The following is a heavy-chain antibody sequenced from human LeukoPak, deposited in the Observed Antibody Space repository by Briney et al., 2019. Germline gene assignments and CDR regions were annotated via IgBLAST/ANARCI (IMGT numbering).Heavy chain of an antibody. CDR2: IRKDGSEK. CDR1: GFTFSSYA. J-gene: IGHJ4*02. V-gene: IGHV3-7*04. Sequence: GGSLRLSCAASGFTFSSYAMYWVRQAPGKGLEWVANIRKDGSEKYYVDSVKGRFTISRDNPKNSLYLQMNSLRAEDTAVYYCARDYMGPHDYWGQGALVTVSS. CDR3: ARDYMGPHDY. D-gene: IGHD3-10*01.